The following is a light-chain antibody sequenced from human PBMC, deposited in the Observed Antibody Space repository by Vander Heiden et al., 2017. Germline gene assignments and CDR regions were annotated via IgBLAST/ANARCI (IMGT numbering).Light chain of an antibody. CDR1: SSNIGSHT. CDR3: AVRDDNLRAVV. J-gene: IGLJ3*02. V-gene: IGLV1-44*01. CDR2: LDH. Sequence: QSVFTHPPSASGTAGQRVSISCSGRSSNIGSHTVNWYQQYPGAAPKLLIYLDHQRPAGVAVRFSGSKSGTSASLAISGLQYEDEADYYCAVRDDNLRAVVFGGGTKLTVL.